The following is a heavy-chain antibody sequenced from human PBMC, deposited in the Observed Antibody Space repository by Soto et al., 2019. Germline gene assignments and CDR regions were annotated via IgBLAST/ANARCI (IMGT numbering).Heavy chain of an antibody. CDR2: IWSDGSNK. Sequence: QVQLVESGGGVVQSGRSLRLSCAASGFTFSRYGFHWVRQAPGKGLEWVALIWSDGSNKYYTESVKGRFTISRDDSKNTLYLEMDSLRAEDTAVYYCAREENRWGFDYWGQGTLVTVSS. D-gene: IGHD3-16*01. V-gene: IGHV3-33*01. J-gene: IGHJ4*02. CDR3: AREENRWGFDY. CDR1: GFTFSRYG.